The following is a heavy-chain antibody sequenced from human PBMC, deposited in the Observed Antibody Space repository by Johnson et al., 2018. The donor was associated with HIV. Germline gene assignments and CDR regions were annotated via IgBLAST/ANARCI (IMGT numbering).Heavy chain of an antibody. CDR1: GFTVSSNY. V-gene: IGHV3-66*03. Sequence: VQLVESGGGLIQPGGSLRLSCAASGFTVSSNYMSWVRQAPGKGLEWVSVIYSGGSTYYADSVKGRFTISRDNSRDTLSLQMNSLRVEDTALYYCARDRLLWFRELWPHDAFDIWGQGTMVTVSS. CDR3: ARDRLLWFRELWPHDAFDI. D-gene: IGHD3-10*01. CDR2: IYSGGST. J-gene: IGHJ3*02.